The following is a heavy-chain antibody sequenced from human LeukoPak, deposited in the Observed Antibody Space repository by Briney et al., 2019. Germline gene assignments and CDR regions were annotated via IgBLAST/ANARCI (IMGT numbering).Heavy chain of an antibody. CDR2: IYHSGST. Sequence: SETLSLTCTVSGYSISSGYYWGWIRQPPGKGLEWIGSIYHSGSTYYNPSLKSRVTISVDTSKNQFSLKLSSVTAADTAVYYCAREGALAAAGTWNWFDPWGQGTLVTVSS. CDR3: AREGALAAAGTWNWFDP. V-gene: IGHV4-38-2*02. D-gene: IGHD6-13*01. J-gene: IGHJ5*02. CDR1: GYSISSGYY.